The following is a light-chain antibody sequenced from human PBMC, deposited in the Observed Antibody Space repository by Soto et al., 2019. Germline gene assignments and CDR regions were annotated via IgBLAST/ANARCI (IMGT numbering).Light chain of an antibody. J-gene: IGKJ5*01. CDR3: QQSYSTLIT. CDR2: GAS. Sequence: DIQMAQSPSSLSASVGDRVTLTCRASQNIRHDLKWYQQKPGKAPKLLIYGASSLESGVPSRVRGSGSGTDFTLTIRSLQPEDYAPYYCQQSYSTLITFGQGTRLEIK. V-gene: IGKV1-39*01. CDR1: QNIRHD.